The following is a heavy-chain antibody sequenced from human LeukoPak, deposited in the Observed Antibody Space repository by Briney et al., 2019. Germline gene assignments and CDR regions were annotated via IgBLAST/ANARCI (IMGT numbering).Heavy chain of an antibody. D-gene: IGHD5-18*01. Sequence: GGSLRLSCSTSGFTFPDYALSWVRQAPGKGLEWVSFIRSRSIGGAIEYAASVKGRVAISRDDSKGIAYLQINSLKTEDTGVYYCTRRRYMSGYYYMDVWGKGTTVTVSS. J-gene: IGHJ6*03. V-gene: IGHV3-49*04. CDR3: TRRRYMSGYYYMDV. CDR1: GFTFPDYA. CDR2: IRSRSIGGAI.